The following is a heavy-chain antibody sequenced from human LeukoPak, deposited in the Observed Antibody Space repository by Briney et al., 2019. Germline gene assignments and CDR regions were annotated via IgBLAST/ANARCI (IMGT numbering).Heavy chain of an antibody. J-gene: IGHJ5*02. V-gene: IGHV3-30*03. CDR1: GFTFSSYG. D-gene: IGHD5-12*01. CDR2: ISYDGSNK. Sequence: PGRSLRLSCAASGFTFSSYGMHWVRQAPGKGLEWVAVISYDGSNKYYADSVKGRFTISRDNSKNTLYLQMNSLRAEDTAVYYCARADVDIVATIGGNWFDPWGQGTLVTVSS. CDR3: ARADVDIVATIGGNWFDP.